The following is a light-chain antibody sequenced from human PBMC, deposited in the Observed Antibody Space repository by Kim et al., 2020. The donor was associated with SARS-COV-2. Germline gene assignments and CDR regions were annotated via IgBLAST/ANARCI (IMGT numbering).Light chain of an antibody. J-gene: IGLJ2*01. CDR2: EVS. V-gene: IGLV2-23*02. CDR3: CSYARSRV. CDR1: GSDVGTYNL. Sequence: QSALTQPASVSGSPGQSITISCTGTGSDVGTYNLVSWYQQHPGEAPKLIIYEVSKRPSGVSDRFSGSKSGNMASLTISGLQADDEADYCCCSYARSRVFGGGTQLTVL.